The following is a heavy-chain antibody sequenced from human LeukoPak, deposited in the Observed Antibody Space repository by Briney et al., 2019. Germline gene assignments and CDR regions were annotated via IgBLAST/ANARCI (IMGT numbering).Heavy chain of an antibody. V-gene: IGHV4-39*01. D-gene: IGHD3-10*01. J-gene: IGHJ5*02. Sequence: PSETLSLTCTVSGGSISSSSYYWGWIRQPPGKGLEWIGSIYYSGSTYYNPSLKSRVTISVDTSKNQFSLKLSSVTAADTAVYYCARQYYYANWFDPWGQGTLVTVSS. CDR1: GGSISSSSYY. CDR2: IYYSGST. CDR3: ARQYYYANWFDP.